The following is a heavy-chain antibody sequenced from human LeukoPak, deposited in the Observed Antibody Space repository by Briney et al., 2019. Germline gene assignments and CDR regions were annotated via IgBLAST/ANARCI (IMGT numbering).Heavy chain of an antibody. D-gene: IGHD6-13*01. J-gene: IGHJ5*02. V-gene: IGHV4-34*01. CDR2: INHSGST. CDR1: GGSFSGYY. CDR3: ARGTAAAAMDWFDP. Sequence: PSETLSLTCAVYGGSFSGYYWSWIRQPPGKGLEWIGEINHSGSTNYNPSLKSRVTISVDTSKNQLSLKLSSVTAADTAVYYCARGTAAAAMDWFDPWGQGTLVTVPS.